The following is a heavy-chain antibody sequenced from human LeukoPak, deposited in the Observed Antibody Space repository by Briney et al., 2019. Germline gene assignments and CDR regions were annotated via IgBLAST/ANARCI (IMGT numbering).Heavy chain of an antibody. V-gene: IGHV3-30*18. D-gene: IGHD3-9*01. J-gene: IGHJ4*02. Sequence: GGSLRLSCETSGFTFISYGMHWVRQTPGKGLEWVAVISKDGGNKFYADSLKGRVTISRDDSKNTIYLYMNTLRPEDSGIYYCAKDGGLTGDNYFDYWGLGTLVTVSS. CDR2: ISKDGGNK. CDR3: AKDGGLTGDNYFDY. CDR1: GFTFISYG.